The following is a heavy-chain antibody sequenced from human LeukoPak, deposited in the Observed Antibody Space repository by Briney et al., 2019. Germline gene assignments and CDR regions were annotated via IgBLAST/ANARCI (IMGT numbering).Heavy chain of an antibody. CDR3: ARLTGGAETYFDY. CDR1: AFTVSSSY. V-gene: IGHV3-53*01. Sequence: GGSLRLSCTASAFTVSSSYMTWVRQAPGKGLKWVSIIYSDGRTFYADSVKGRFTASRDDSKNTVYLQMNSLRVEDTALYSCARLTGGAETYFDYWGQGTLVTVSS. D-gene: IGHD3-10*01. J-gene: IGHJ4*02. CDR2: IYSDGRT.